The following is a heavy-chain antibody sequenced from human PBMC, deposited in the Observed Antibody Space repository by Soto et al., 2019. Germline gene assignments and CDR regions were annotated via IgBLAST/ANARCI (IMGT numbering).Heavy chain of an antibody. V-gene: IGHV3-23*01. Sequence: EVQLLESGGGLVQPGGSLRLSCAASGFTFSSYAMSWVRRAPGKGLEWVSAISGSGGSTYYADSVKGRFTISRDNSKNTLYLQMNSLRAEDTAVYYCAKDRTIFETYWYFDLWGRGTLVTVSS. D-gene: IGHD3-3*01. CDR1: GFTFSSYA. CDR2: ISGSGGST. J-gene: IGHJ2*01. CDR3: AKDRTIFETYWYFDL.